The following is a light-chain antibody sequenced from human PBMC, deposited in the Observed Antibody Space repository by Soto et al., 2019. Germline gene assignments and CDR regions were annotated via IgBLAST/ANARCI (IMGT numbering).Light chain of an antibody. CDR3: QVWDSGIYQVV. CDR2: DDT. V-gene: IGLV3-21*02. CDR1: NIGSRS. J-gene: IGLJ2*01. Sequence: SYELTQPPSKSVAPGQTTRIACGGNNIGSRSVHWYQQRPGQAPVLVLYDDTDRPSAIPERFSGSNSGNTATLTISGVEAGDEADYYCQVWDSGIYQVVFGGGTRLAVL.